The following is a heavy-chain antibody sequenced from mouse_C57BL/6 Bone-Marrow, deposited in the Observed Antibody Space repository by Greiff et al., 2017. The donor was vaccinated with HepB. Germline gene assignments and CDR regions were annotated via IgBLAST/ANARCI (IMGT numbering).Heavy chain of an antibody. Sequence: QVQLQQPGAELVKPGASVKMSCKASGYTFTSYWITWVKQRPGQGLEWIGDIYPGSGSTNYNEEFKSKATLTVDTSSSTAYMQLSSLTSEDSAVYYCAREGGVITTVDWYFDVWGTGTTVTVSS. V-gene: IGHV1-55*01. CDR3: AREGGVITTVDWYFDV. CDR2: IYPGSGST. J-gene: IGHJ1*03. D-gene: IGHD1-1*01. CDR1: GYTFTSYW.